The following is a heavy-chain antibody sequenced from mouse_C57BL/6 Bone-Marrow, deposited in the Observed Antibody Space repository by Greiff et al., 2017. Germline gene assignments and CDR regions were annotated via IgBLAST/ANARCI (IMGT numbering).Heavy chain of an antibody. V-gene: IGHV1-55*01. Sequence: QVQLQQPGAELVKPGASVKMSCKASGYTFTSYWITWVKQRPGQGLEWIGDLYPGSGSTNYNEKFKSKATLTIDTASSTAYMQLSSLTSEDSAVYYSARFDLYIDYWGQGTTLTVSS. J-gene: IGHJ2*01. CDR1: GYTFTSYW. CDR3: ARFDLYIDY. CDR2: LYPGSGST. D-gene: IGHD1-1*01.